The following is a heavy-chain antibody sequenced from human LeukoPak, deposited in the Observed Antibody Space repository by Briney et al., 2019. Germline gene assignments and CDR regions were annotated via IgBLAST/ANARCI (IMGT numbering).Heavy chain of an antibody. J-gene: IGHJ3*02. CDR3: ARDRNYYGSGSYLDI. CDR1: GFTFSSYE. Sequence: GGSLRLSCAASGFTFSSYEMNWVRQAPGKGLECVSYISSSGSTIYYADSVKGRFTISRDNAKNSLYLQMNSLRAEDTAVYYCARDRNYYGSGSYLDIWGQGTMVTVSS. CDR2: ISSSGSTI. V-gene: IGHV3-48*03. D-gene: IGHD3-10*01.